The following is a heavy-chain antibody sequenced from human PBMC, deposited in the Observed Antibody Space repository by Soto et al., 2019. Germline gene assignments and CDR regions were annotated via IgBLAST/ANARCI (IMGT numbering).Heavy chain of an antibody. CDR1: GFTFSSYS. CDR2: ISSSSSYI. CDR3: ARDLFGGAAAGRDY. D-gene: IGHD6-13*01. Sequence: EVQLVESGGGLVKPGGSLRLSCAASGFTFSSYSMNWVRQAPGKGLEWVSSISSSSSYIYYADSVKGRFTISRDNAKNSLYRQMNSLRAEDTAVYYCARDLFGGAAAGRDYWGQGTLVTVSS. V-gene: IGHV3-21*01. J-gene: IGHJ4*02.